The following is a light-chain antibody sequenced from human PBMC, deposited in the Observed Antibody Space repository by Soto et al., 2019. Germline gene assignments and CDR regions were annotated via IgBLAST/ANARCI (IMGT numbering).Light chain of an antibody. CDR3: QQYGISPVT. J-gene: IGKJ1*01. V-gene: IGKV3D-15*01. CDR1: QSINTQ. CDR2: DDA. Sequence: EIMMTMSPATLSVSPEERATLSCRASQSINTQLAWYHQKPGQPPTLLIYDDATTAAGIPDRISGSGYGTDLTLTISSLQPEDFAVYYCQQYGISPVTFGQGTNLDIK.